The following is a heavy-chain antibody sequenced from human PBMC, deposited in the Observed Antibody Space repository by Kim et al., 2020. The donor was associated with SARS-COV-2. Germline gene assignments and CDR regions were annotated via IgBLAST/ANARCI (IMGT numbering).Heavy chain of an antibody. V-gene: IGHV5-51*01. J-gene: IGHJ6*02. CDR3: ARHTYYYGSGSYYTGGMDV. D-gene: IGHD3-10*01. CDR1: GYSFTSYW. CDR2: IYPGDSDT. Sequence: GESLKISCKGSGYSFTSYWIGWVRQMPGKGLEWMGIIYPGDSDTRYSPSFQGQVTISADKSISTAYLQWGSLKASDTAMYYCARHTYYYGSGSYYTGGMDVWGQGTTVTVSS.